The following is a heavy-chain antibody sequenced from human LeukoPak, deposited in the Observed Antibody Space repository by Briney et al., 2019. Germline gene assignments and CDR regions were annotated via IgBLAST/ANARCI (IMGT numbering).Heavy chain of an antibody. J-gene: IGHJ4*02. Sequence: PSETLSLTCTVSGGSISSSSYYWGWIRQPPGKGLEWIGSIYYSGSTYYNPSLKSRVTISVDTSKNQFSLKLSSVTAADTAVYYCARRAGDSSSWFTDYFDYWGQGTLVTVSS. D-gene: IGHD6-13*01. V-gene: IGHV4-39*01. CDR3: ARRAGDSSSWFTDYFDY. CDR2: IYYSGST. CDR1: GGSISSSSYY.